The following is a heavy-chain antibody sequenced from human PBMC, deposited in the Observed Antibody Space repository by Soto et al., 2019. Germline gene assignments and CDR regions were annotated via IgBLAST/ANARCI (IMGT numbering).Heavy chain of an antibody. CDR3: ARVRKLRGYSGYDPRKYFDY. V-gene: IGHV1-2*04. Sequence: ASVKVSCKASGYTFTGYYMHWVRQAPGQGLEWMGWINPNSGGTNYAQKFQGWVTMTRDTPISTAYMELSRLRSDDTAVYYCARVRKLRGYSGYDPRKYFDYWGQGTLVTVSS. J-gene: IGHJ4*02. CDR2: INPNSGGT. CDR1: GYTFTGYY. D-gene: IGHD5-12*01.